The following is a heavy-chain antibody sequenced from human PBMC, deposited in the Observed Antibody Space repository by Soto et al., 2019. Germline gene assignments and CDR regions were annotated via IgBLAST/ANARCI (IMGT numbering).Heavy chain of an antibody. D-gene: IGHD1-26*01. CDR1: GFTFSSYE. V-gene: IGHV3-48*03. Sequence: EVQLVESGGGLVQPGGSLRLSCAASGFTFSSYEMNWVRQATGKGLEWVSYISSSGSTIYYADSVKGRFTISRDNAKNSLYLQMNSLRAEDTAVYYCRWELLRGGMDVWGQGTTVTVSS. CDR3: RWELLRGGMDV. CDR2: ISSSGSTI. J-gene: IGHJ6*02.